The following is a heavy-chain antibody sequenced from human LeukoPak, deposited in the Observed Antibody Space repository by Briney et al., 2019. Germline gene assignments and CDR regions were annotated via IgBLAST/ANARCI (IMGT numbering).Heavy chain of an antibody. CDR1: GGSFSGYY. V-gene: IGHV4-34*01. CDR3: ARGRSLPYYYYYGMDV. Sequence: SETLSLTCAVYGGSFSGYYWSWIRQPPGKGLEWIGEINHSGSTNYNPSLKSRVTISVDTSKNQFSLKLSSVTAADTAVYYCARGRSLPYYYYYGMDVWGQGTTVTVSS. J-gene: IGHJ6*02. CDR2: INHSGST.